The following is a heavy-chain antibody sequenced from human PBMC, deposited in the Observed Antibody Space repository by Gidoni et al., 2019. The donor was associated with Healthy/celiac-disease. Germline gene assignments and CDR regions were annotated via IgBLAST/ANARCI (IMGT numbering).Heavy chain of an antibody. CDR2: ISSSSSTI. CDR3: ARDLRGGAFDY. CDR1: GFTFSSYS. V-gene: IGHV3-48*01. D-gene: IGHD3-16*01. J-gene: IGHJ4*02. Sequence: EVQLVESGGGLVQPGGSLRLSCAASGFTFSSYSMNWVRQAPGKGLEWVSYISSSSSTIYYADSGKGRFTISRDNAKNSLYLQMNSLRAEETAVYYCARDLRGGAFDYWGQGTLVTVSS.